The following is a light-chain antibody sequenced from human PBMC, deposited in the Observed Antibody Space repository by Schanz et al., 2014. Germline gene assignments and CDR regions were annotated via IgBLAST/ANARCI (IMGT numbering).Light chain of an antibody. Sequence: DIQMTQSPSSLSASVGDRVTLTCRASRGINNYLNWYQQKPGKAPELLIYAASSLQSGVPSRFSGSGSGTEFTLTISSLQPDDFATYYCQQYNSYSRTFGQGTKVEIK. J-gene: IGKJ1*01. CDR3: QQYNSYSRT. CDR1: RGINNY. V-gene: IGKV1-16*01. CDR2: AAS.